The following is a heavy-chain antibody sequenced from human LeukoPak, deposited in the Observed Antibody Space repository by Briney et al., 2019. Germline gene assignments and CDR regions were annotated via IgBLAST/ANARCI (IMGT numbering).Heavy chain of an antibody. V-gene: IGHV3-21*01. J-gene: IGHJ4*02. D-gene: IGHD2-8*02. CDR2: ISSSSSYI. CDR3: ARAVAGLVVIDC. CDR1: GFTFSSYS. Sequence: GGSLRLSCAASGFTFSSYSMNWVRQAPGKGLEWVSSISSSSSYIYYADSVKGRFTISRDNAKNSLYLQMNSLRAEDTAVYYCARAVAGLVVIDCWGQGTLVTVSS.